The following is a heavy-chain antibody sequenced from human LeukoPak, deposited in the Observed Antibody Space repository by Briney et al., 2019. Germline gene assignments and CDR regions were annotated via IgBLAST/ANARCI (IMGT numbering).Heavy chain of an antibody. V-gene: IGHV4-31*02. D-gene: IGHD4-17*01. Sequence: SQTLSLTCTVSVGSISSGRHYWSWIRQHPGKGLDSIGYIYYSGSTYYNPSLKSRVTISVDTSKNQFSLKLSSVTAADTAVYYCARDRGDLVTTGYFDLWGRGTLVTVSS. CDR3: ARDRGDLVTTGYFDL. J-gene: IGHJ2*01. CDR1: VGSISSGRHY. CDR2: IYYSGST.